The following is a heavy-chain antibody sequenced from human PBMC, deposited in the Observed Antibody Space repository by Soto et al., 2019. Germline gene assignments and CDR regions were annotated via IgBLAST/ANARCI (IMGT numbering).Heavy chain of an antibody. V-gene: IGHV4-34*02. CDR3: AWAERFPRSWFDL. CDR1: GGSFRNYY. CDR2: VNHSGEA. Sequence: QVELQQGGAGLLKPSETLSLTSGVHGGSFRNYYWPWVRQPTGKGGEWIGEVNHSGEATYNPSLRSTVSISLDTSNDHFSLKMTSVTAANTVIYFCAWAERFPRSWFDLWGEGTQVAVSS. J-gene: IGHJ5*02. D-gene: IGHD3-10*01.